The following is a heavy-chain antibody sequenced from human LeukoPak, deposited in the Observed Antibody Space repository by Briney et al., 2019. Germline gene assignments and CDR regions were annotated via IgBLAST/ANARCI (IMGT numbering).Heavy chain of an antibody. D-gene: IGHD2/OR15-2a*01. J-gene: IGHJ3*01. Sequence: GASVRVSCTASGYTFTGYSIYWVRQTPGQKLEWMAWINPKSGTAYNAQTFQGRVTITRDTSISTVYMEMRRLRFDDAAFYYCARVDGTWVSMPFWLWGQGAMVTV. V-gene: IGHV1-2*02. CDR1: GYTFTGYS. CDR2: INPKSGTA. CDR3: ARVDGTWVSMPFWL.